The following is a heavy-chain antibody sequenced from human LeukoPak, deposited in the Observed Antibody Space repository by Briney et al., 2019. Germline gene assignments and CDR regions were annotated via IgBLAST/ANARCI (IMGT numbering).Heavy chain of an antibody. D-gene: IGHD2-15*01. Sequence: GGSLRLSCSASGFTFSTYAMHWVRQAPGKGLEYVSAISSNGGSTYYADSVKGRFAISRDNSKNTLYLQMSSLRAEDTAAYYCVKEPSYCSGGSCHFDYWGQGTLVTVSS. V-gene: IGHV3-64D*06. CDR2: ISSNGGST. J-gene: IGHJ4*02. CDR3: VKEPSYCSGGSCHFDY. CDR1: GFTFSTYA.